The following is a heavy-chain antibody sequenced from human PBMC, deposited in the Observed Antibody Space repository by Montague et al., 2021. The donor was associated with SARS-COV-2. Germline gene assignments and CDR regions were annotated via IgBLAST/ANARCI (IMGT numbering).Heavy chain of an antibody. J-gene: IGHJ6*02. CDR3: ARGEGVMVYVYGMDV. CDR2: IYYSGST. CDR1: GGSISRGGYY. V-gene: IGHV4-31*03. D-gene: IGHD2-8*01. Sequence: TLSLTCTVYGGSISRGGYYWSWLCQHPGKGLAWIGYIYYSGSTNYNPSLKRRLTISVDTSKNQFSLKLISVTAADTAVYYCARGEGVMVYVYGMDVWGQGTTVAVSS.